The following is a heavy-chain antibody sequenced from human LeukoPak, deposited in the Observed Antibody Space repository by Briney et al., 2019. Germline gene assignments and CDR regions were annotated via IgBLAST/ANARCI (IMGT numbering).Heavy chain of an antibody. CDR1: GGSISSSSYY. V-gene: IGHV4-39*01. J-gene: IGHJ5*02. CDR2: IYYSGST. D-gene: IGHD6-13*01. CDR3: ARRYSSSWYVWFDP. Sequence: SETLSHTCTVSGGSISSSSYYWGWIRQPPGKGLEWIGSIYYSGSTYYNPSLKSRVTISVDTSKNQFSLKLSSVTAADTAVYYCARRYSSSWYVWFDPWDQGTLVTVSS.